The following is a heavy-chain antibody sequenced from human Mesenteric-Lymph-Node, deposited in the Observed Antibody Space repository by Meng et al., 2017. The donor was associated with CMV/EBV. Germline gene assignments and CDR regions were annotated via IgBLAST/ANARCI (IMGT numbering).Heavy chain of an antibody. J-gene: IGHJ4*02. CDR2: ISSNSYYI. CDR1: GFNFNKYT. CDR3: ARGRELPDY. D-gene: IGHD1-7*01. Sequence: GGSLRLSCAASGFNFNKYTINWVRQAPGKGLEWVSSISSNSYYIYYTDSVKGRFTISRDNAKNSLYLQMNSLRVEDTAVYYCARGRELPDYWGQGTLVTVSS. V-gene: IGHV3-21*01.